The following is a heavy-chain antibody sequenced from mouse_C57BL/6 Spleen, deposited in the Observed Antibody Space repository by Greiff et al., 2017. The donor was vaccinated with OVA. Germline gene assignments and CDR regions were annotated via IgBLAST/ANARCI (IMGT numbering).Heavy chain of an antibody. CDR1: GYTFTSYW. Sequence: VKLQQPGPELVKPGASVKLSCKASGYTFTSYWMHWVKQRPGQGLEWIGNINPSNGGTNYNEKFKSKATLTVDKSSSTAYMQLSSLTSEDSSVYYCAIYNYDYAMDYWGQGTSVTVSS. J-gene: IGHJ4*01. V-gene: IGHV1-53*01. D-gene: IGHD2-4*01. CDR3: AIYNYDYAMDY. CDR2: INPSNGGT.